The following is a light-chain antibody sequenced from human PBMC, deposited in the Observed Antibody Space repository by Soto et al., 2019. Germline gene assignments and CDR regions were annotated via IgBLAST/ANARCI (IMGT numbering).Light chain of an antibody. CDR3: NSYTSSITRV. CDR1: SSDVGGYNY. CDR2: EVS. Sequence: QSALTQPASVSGSPGQSITISCAGTSSDVGGYNYVSWYQHHPGKAPKLTIYEVSNRPSRVSNRFSGSKYGNTASLTISGLQAEDKADYYCNSYTSSITRVFGTGTKVTVL. J-gene: IGLJ1*01. V-gene: IGLV2-14*01.